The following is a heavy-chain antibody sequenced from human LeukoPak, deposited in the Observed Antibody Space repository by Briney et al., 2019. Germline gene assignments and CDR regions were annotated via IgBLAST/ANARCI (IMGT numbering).Heavy chain of an antibody. Sequence: SSETLSLTCTVSGVSISSSSYFWGWIRQPPEKGLEWIGRVFYTGDTYYSPSLKSRVTLSVDTSKNHFSLRLTSVTAADAAVYYCARVLRDGHNDPFDNCGQGTLVTVSS. D-gene: IGHD5-24*01. CDR2: VFYTGDT. J-gene: IGHJ3*02. CDR1: GVSISSSSYF. V-gene: IGHV4-39*01. CDR3: ARVLRDGHNDPFDN.